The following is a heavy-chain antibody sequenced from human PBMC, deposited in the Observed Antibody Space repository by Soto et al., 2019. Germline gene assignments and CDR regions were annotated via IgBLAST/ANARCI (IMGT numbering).Heavy chain of an antibody. D-gene: IGHD5-12*01. CDR2: IYWDEDK. CDR1: GFSLSTRGVA. J-gene: IGHJ4*02. V-gene: IGHV2-5*02. CDR3: AHRPRGYAYYFDY. Sequence: QITLKESGPTLVKPTQTLTLTCTFSGFSLSTRGVAVGWFRQPPGKALEWLALIYWDEDKWYSPSLKSRLTITDDTSKNQVGLTMTNIDPVDTATYYCAHRPRGYAYYFDYWGQGTLVTVSS.